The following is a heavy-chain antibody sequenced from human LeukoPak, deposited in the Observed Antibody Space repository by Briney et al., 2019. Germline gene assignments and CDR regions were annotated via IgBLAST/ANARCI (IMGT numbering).Heavy chain of an antibody. V-gene: IGHV3-20*04. CDR1: GFTFDDYG. J-gene: IGHJ4*02. D-gene: IGHD3-3*01. CDR2: INGNGGST. Sequence: GGSLRLSCAASGFTFDDYGMSWVRQAPGKGLEWVSGINGNGGSTVYADSVKGRFTISRDNAKNSLYLQMNSLRAEDTALYYCARDRGTYYDFWSGYPDYWGQGTLVTVSS. CDR3: ARDRGTYYDFWSGYPDY.